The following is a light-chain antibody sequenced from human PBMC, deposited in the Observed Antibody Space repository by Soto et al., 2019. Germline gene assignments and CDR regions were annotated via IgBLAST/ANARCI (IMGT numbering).Light chain of an antibody. CDR1: ESIDSW. CDR2: KAS. Sequence: DIPMTQSPSTLSASVGDRVTITCRASESIDSWLAWHQQKPGRAPKLLISKASNLESGVPSRFRGSGFGTEFTLTISSLQPDDFATYYCQQYNSYPWTFGQGTKVDIK. V-gene: IGKV1-5*03. J-gene: IGKJ1*01. CDR3: QQYNSYPWT.